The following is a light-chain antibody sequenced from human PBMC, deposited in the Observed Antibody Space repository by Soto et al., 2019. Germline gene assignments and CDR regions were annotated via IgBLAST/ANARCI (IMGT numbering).Light chain of an antibody. CDR3: QQSYSTPRLFT. CDR2: AAS. Sequence: DIQMTQSPSSLSASVGDRVTITCRASQSISRYLNWYQQKPGKAPKLLIYAASSLQSGVPSRFSGSGSGTDFPLTNSSLPPEESATYHCQQSYSTPRLFTFGQGTNLEI. V-gene: IGKV1-39*01. CDR1: QSISRY. J-gene: IGKJ2*01.